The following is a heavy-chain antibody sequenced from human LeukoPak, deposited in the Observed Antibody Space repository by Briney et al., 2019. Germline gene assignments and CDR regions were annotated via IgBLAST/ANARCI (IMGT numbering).Heavy chain of an antibody. CDR3: ARRIVVVPAAMGGDFDY. D-gene: IGHD2-2*01. J-gene: IGHJ4*02. V-gene: IGHV5-51*01. Sequence: GESLKISCKGSGYSFTSYWIGWVRQMPGKGLEWMGIIYPGDSDTRYSPSFQGQVTTSADKSISTAYLQWSSLKASDTAMYYCARRIVVVPAAMGGDFDYWGQGTLVAVSS. CDR2: IYPGDSDT. CDR1: GYSFTSYW.